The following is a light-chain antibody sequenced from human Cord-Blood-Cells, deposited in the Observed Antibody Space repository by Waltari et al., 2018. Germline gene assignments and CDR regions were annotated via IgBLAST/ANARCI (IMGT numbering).Light chain of an antibody. CDR3: CSYAGSSTWV. CDR2: EVS. V-gene: IGLV2-23*02. Sequence: SALNQPASVSGSPGQSITISCTGTSSDVGSYHLVSWYQQHQGKAPKLMIYEVSKRPSGFSNRFSGSKSGKTASLTFSGLQAEDEADYYCCSYAGSSTWVFGGGTKLTVL. J-gene: IGLJ3*02. CDR1: SSDVGSYHL.